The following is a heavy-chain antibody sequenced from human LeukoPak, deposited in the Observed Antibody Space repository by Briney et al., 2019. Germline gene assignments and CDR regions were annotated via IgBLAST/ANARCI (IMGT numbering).Heavy chain of an antibody. Sequence: GGSLSLSCSASGFTFSNYGMHWVRQAPGRGLEYVSAISGNGISTYYADSVKDRFTISRDNSKNTLYLQMSSLAAGDTAVYYCVKNSDSSGYYPANCWGQGTLVTVSS. J-gene: IGHJ4*02. CDR3: VKNSDSSGYYPANC. D-gene: IGHD3-22*01. V-gene: IGHV3-64D*09. CDR2: ISGNGIST. CDR1: GFTFSNYG.